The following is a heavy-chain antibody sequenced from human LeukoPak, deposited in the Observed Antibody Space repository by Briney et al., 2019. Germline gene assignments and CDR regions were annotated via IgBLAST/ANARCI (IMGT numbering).Heavy chain of an antibody. CDR3: ARLTRRSGNYFDY. V-gene: IGHV4-59*01. CDR2: IYYSGST. CDR1: GGSISSYY. J-gene: IGHJ4*02. D-gene: IGHD1-1*01. Sequence: SETLSLTCTVSGGSISSYYWSWIRQPPGKGLEWIGYIYYSGSTNYNPSLKSRVTISVDTSKSQFSLKLSSVTAADTAVYYCARLTRRSGNYFDYWGQGTLVTVSS.